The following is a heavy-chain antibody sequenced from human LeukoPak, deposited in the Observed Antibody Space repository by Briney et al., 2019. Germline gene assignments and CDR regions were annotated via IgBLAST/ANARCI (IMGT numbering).Heavy chain of an antibody. CDR1: GGSISSYY. J-gene: IGHJ5*02. V-gene: IGHV4-59*12. D-gene: IGHD4-17*01. Sequence: SETLSLTCTVSGGSISSYYWSWIRQPPGKGLEWIGYIYYSGSTNYNPSLKSRVTISVDTSKNQFSLKLSSVTAADTAVYYCARVHDYGASRWFDPWGQGTLVTVSS. CDR2: IYYSGST. CDR3: ARVHDYGASRWFDP.